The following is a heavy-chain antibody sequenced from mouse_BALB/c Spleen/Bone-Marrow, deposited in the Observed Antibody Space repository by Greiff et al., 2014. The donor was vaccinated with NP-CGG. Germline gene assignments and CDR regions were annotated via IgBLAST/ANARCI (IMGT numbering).Heavy chain of an antibody. Sequence: EVQLQQSGTVLARPGASVKMSCKASGYSFISYWMHWVKQRPGQGLEWIGAIYPGNSDASYNQKVKGKAKLTAVTSASTAYMELISLTNEDSAVYYCTRWGVYDYDGGFAYWGQWTLVTVSA. CDR3: TRWGVYDYDGGFAY. CDR2: IYPGNSDA. V-gene: IGHV1-5*01. J-gene: IGHJ3*01. CDR1: GYSFISYW. D-gene: IGHD2-4*01.